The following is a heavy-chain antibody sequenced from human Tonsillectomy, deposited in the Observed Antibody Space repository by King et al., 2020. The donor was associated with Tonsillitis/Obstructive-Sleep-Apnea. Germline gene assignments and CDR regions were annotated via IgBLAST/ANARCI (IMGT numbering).Heavy chain of an antibody. V-gene: IGHV1-2*06. CDR3: AGGSDGWLVDY. J-gene: IGHJ4*02. D-gene: IGHD5-12*01. Sequence: QLVQSGAEVKKPGASVKVSCKASGYSFTGYYMHWVRQAPGQGLEWVGRINPRSGGTNYAQKFQGRVTMTRETSISKAYMELSRLRSDDTAVYYCAGGSDGWLVDYWGQGTLGTVSS. CDR2: INPRSGGT. CDR1: GYSFTGYY.